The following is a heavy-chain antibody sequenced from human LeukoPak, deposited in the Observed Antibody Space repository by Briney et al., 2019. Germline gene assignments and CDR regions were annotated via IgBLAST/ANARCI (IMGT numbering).Heavy chain of an antibody. CDR3: ARVMDNWDLGHHFDY. CDR1: GGSISGYY. Sequence: SETLSLTCTVSGGSISGYYWSWIRQPPGKGLEWIGYVYYNWNTYYNPSFERRVTISLETFKNQFSLKLSSVTTADAAMYYCARVMDNWDLGHHFDYWGQGTLVTVSS. J-gene: IGHJ4*02. V-gene: IGHV4-59*01. D-gene: IGHD1-20*01. CDR2: VYYNWNT.